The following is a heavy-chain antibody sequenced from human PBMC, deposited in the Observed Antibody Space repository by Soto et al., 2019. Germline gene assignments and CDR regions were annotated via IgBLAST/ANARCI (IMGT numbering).Heavy chain of an antibody. Sequence: SETLSLTCTVSGGSISSGDYYWSWIRLPPGKGLEWIGYISYTGSTYYNPSLKSRVTISVDTSKNQFSLKLSSVTAADTAVYYCARGEFGYYYDSSGYYFVWFDPWGQGTLVTVSS. J-gene: IGHJ5*02. CDR2: ISYTGST. V-gene: IGHV4-30-4*01. D-gene: IGHD3-22*01. CDR3: ARGEFGYYYDSSGYYFVWFDP. CDR1: GGSISSGDYY.